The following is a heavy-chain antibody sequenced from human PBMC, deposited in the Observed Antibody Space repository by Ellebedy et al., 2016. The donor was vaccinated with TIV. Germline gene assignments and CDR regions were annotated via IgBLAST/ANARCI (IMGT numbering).Heavy chain of an antibody. CDR3: ARGSYYDYWNAYSHFDA. D-gene: IGHD3/OR15-3a*01. V-gene: IGHV1-69*13. Sequence: SVKVSXKGSEGTFSTYAFSWVRQAPGQGLEWLGGINPIFGRTTYAQSLQGRVTITADESTSTTYMELSGLRSEDTAVYYCARGSYYDYWNAYSHFDAWGQGILVIVSS. CDR2: INPIFGRT. CDR1: EGTFSTYA. J-gene: IGHJ4*02.